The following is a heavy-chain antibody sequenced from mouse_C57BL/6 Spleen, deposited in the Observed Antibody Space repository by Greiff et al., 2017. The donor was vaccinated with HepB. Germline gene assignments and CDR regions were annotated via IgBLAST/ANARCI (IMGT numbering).Heavy chain of an antibody. CDR2: ISSGSSTI. CDR1: GFTFSDYG. D-gene: IGHD1-1*01. Sequence: EVQLVESGGGLVKPGGSLKLSCAASGFTFSDYGMHWVRQAPEKGLEWVAYISSGSSTIYYADTVKGRFTITRDNAKNTLFLQMTSLKSEDTAMYYCARFPYYPSDYFDYWGQGTTLTVSS. V-gene: IGHV5-17*01. CDR3: ARFPYYPSDYFDY. J-gene: IGHJ2*01.